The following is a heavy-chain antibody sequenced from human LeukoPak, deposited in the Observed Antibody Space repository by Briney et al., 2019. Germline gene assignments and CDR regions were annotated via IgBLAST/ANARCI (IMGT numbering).Heavy chain of an antibody. V-gene: IGHV2-5*02. J-gene: IGHJ4*02. Sequence: SGPTLVNPTQALTLTCTFSGFSRSTSGVTVGWIRQPPEKALEWLALIYWDDDKRYSPSLKSRLTITKDTSKNQVVLTMTNMDPVDTATYYCAHRRDSPGCFDYWGQGTLVTVSS. CDR3: AHRRDSPGCFDY. CDR2: IYWDDDK. CDR1: GFSRSTSGVT. D-gene: IGHD3-10*01.